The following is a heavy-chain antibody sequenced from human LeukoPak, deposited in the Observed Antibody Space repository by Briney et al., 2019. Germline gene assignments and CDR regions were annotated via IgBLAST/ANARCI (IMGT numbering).Heavy chain of an antibody. CDR3: ARDGMVRGVIIWDAFDI. CDR2: ISSSSSTI. D-gene: IGHD3-10*01. V-gene: IGHV3-48*02. Sequence: GVSLRLPCAASVYIFNSYNMNGARHAPGKGLVWVSYISSSSSTIYYAASVKGRFTISRDNAKNSLYLQMNSLRDEDTAVYYCARDGMVRGVIIWDAFDIWGQGTMVTVSS. CDR1: VYIFNSYN. J-gene: IGHJ3*02.